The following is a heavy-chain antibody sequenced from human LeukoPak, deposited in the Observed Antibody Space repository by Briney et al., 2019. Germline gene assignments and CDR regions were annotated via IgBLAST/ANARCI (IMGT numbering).Heavy chain of an antibody. CDR2: ISAYNGNT. Sequence: GASVKVSCKASRYTFTSYGISWVRQAPGQGLEWMGWISAYNGNTNYAQKLQGRVTMTTDTSTSTAYMELRSLRSDDTAVYYCERVDMYYDFWSGYLTGSPDYYYYYYMDVWGKGTTVTVSS. CDR3: ERVDMYYDFWSGYLTGSPDYYYYYYMDV. D-gene: IGHD3-3*01. V-gene: IGHV1-18*01. CDR1: RYTFTSYG. J-gene: IGHJ6*03.